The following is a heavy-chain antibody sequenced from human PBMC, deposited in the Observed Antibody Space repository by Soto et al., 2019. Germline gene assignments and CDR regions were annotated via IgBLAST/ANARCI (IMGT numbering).Heavy chain of an antibody. CDR3: ARGQDSSGWYVAGRFDL. J-gene: IGHJ5*02. CDR2: IYYSGRT. D-gene: IGHD6-19*01. Sequence: PSETLSLTCTVSGGSISSADYYWSWIRQPPGKGLEWIGYIYYSGRTYYKPSLKSRVTISVDTSKNQFSLKVRSVTAADTAVYYCARGQDSSGWYVAGRFDLWGQGTPVTVSS. V-gene: IGHV4-30-4*01. CDR1: GGSISSADYY.